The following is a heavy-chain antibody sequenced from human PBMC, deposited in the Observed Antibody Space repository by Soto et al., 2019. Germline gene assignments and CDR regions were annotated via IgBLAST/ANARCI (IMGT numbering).Heavy chain of an antibody. V-gene: IGHV1-18*01. D-gene: IGHD6-13*01. CDR3: ARTAGYSTLNWFDP. Sequence: GASVKVSCKASGYTFTSYGISWVRQAPGQGLEWMGWISAYNGNTNYAQKLQGRVTMTTDTSTSTACMELRSPRSDDTAVYYCARTAGYSTLNWFDPWGQGTLVTVSS. CDR2: ISAYNGNT. CDR1: GYTFTSYG. J-gene: IGHJ5*02.